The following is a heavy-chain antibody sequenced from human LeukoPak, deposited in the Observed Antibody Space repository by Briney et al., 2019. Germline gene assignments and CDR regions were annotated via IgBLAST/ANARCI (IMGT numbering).Heavy chain of an antibody. Sequence: SETLSLTCTVSGGSISSYYWSWIRQPPGKGLEWIGYIYYSGSTNYNPSLKSRVTISVDTSKNQFSLKPSSVTAADTAVYYCARLPDTAMDYYFDYWGQGTLVTVSS. CDR1: GGSISSYY. D-gene: IGHD5-18*01. CDR2: IYYSGST. V-gene: IGHV4-59*08. J-gene: IGHJ4*02. CDR3: ARLPDTAMDYYFDY.